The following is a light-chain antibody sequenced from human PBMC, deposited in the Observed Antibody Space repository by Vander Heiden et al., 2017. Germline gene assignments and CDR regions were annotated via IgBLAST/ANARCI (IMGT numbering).Light chain of an antibody. J-gene: IGKJ2*01. CDR1: QSISSY. Sequence: DMKMSQSPFSLSASVGDRVTITCRASQSISSYLNWYQQKPGKAPKLLIYAASNLQTGVPSRFSGSGSGTDFTLTISSLQPEDFATYYCQQSYSTPYTFGQGTKLEIK. CDR2: AAS. V-gene: IGKV1-39*01. CDR3: QQSYSTPYT.